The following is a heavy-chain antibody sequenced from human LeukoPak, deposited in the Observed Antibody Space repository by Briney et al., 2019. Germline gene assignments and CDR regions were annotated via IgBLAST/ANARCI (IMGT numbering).Heavy chain of an antibody. CDR2: INHSGST. CDR3: ASSRGGDIVVVVAATYYMDV. J-gene: IGHJ6*03. CDR1: GGSFSGYY. D-gene: IGHD2-15*01. Sequence: PSETLSLTCAVYGGSFSGYYWSWIRQPPGKGLEWIGEINHSGSTNYNPSLKSRVTISVDTSKNQFSLKLSSVTAADTAVYYCASSRGGDIVVVVAATYYMDVWGKGTTVTVSS. V-gene: IGHV4-34*01.